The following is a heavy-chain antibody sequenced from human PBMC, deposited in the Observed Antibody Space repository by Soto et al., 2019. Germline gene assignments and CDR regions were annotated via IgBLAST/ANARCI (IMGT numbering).Heavy chain of an antibody. J-gene: IGHJ4*02. Sequence: SETLSLTCTVSGGSISSSSYYWGWIRQPPGKGLEWIGSIYYSGSTYYNPSLKSRVTISVDTSKNQFSLKLSSVTAADTAVYYCARQRRWDIVVVVAATETYYFDYWGQGTLVTVSS. CDR3: ARQRRWDIVVVVAATETYYFDY. D-gene: IGHD2-15*01. V-gene: IGHV4-39*01. CDR2: IYYSGST. CDR1: GGSISSSSYY.